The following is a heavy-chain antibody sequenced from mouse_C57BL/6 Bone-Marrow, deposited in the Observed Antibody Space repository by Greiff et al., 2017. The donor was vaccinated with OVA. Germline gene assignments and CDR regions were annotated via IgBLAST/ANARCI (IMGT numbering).Heavy chain of an antibody. CDR3: ARLVYYYGSTSYYFDY. V-gene: IGHV1-69*01. Sequence: VQLQQPGAELVMPGASVKLSCKASGYTFTSYWMHWVKQRPGQGLEWIGEIDPSDSYTNYNQKFKGKSTLTVDKSSSTAYMQLSSLTSEDSAVYYCARLVYYYGSTSYYFDYWGQGTTLTGSS. CDR1: GYTFTSYW. D-gene: IGHD1-1*01. J-gene: IGHJ2*01. CDR2: IDPSDSYT.